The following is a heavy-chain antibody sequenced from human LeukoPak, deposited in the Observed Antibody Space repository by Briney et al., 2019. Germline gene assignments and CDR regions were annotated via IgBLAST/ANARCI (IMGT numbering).Heavy chain of an antibody. CDR3: ARGRIMITFGGARPYYYMDV. D-gene: IGHD3-16*01. J-gene: IGHJ6*03. Sequence: PSETLSLTCSLSGGSVSDYNWWGWIRPPPGKVLEWIGEIYHNGNTGYNPSLKSRVTISVDTSKNQFSLKLSSVTAADTAVYYCARGRIMITFGGARPYYYMDVWGKGTTVTVSS. CDR1: GGSVSDYNW. V-gene: IGHV4-4*02. CDR2: IYHNGNT.